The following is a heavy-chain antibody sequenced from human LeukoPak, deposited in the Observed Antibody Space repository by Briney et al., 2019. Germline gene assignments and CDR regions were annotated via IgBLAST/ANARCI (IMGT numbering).Heavy chain of an antibody. Sequence: PSETLSLTCTVSGGSISSYYWSWIRQPPGKGLEWIGYIYYSGSTNYNPSLESRVTISVDTSKNQFSLKLCSVTAADTAVYYCARDGYDSSGYYLWGYWGQGTLVTVSS. J-gene: IGHJ4*02. D-gene: IGHD3-22*01. CDR3: ARDGYDSSGYYLWGY. CDR2: IYYSGST. V-gene: IGHV4-59*01. CDR1: GGSISSYY.